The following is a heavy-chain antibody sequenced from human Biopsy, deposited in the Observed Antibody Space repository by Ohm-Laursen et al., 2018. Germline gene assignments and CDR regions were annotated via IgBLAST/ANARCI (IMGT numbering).Heavy chain of an antibody. Sequence: SETLSLTCTVSGKTFSDYQWSWIRQSPGKGLEWIGQINQAGTTNYNPSLKSRVSISADASKYEFSLRLTSVTAADTAVYLCGNEVHGRDYWGLGAQVTVSS. CDR1: GKTFSDYQ. J-gene: IGHJ4*02. CDR3: GNEVHGRDY. CDR2: INQAGTT. V-gene: IGHV4-34*08. D-gene: IGHD2-15*01.